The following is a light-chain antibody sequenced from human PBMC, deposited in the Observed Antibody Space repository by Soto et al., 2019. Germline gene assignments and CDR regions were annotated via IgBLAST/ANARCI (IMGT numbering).Light chain of an antibody. CDR2: KAS. V-gene: IGKV1-5*03. Sequence: DIQMTQSPSTLSGSVGDRVTITCRASQTISSWLAWYQQKPGKAPKLLIYKASTLKSGVPLRFSGSGSGTDFTLTISSLQPEDFATYYCQQTNNFLITFGQGTRLEIK. CDR1: QTISSW. J-gene: IGKJ5*01. CDR3: QQTNNFLIT.